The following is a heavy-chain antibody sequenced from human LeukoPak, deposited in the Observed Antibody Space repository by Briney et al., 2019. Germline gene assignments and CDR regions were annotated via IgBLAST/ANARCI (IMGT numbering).Heavy chain of an antibody. D-gene: IGHD2-15*01. CDR2: INHSGST. CDR1: GGSFSGYY. Sequence: PSETLSLTCAVYGGSFSGYYWSWIRQPPGKGLEWIGAINHSGSTNYNPSLKSRVTISLDTSKNLFSLKLSSVTTADTAVYYCASWCTGGSCYGGYWGQGTLVTVSS. CDR3: ASWCTGGSCYGGY. J-gene: IGHJ4*02. V-gene: IGHV4-34*01.